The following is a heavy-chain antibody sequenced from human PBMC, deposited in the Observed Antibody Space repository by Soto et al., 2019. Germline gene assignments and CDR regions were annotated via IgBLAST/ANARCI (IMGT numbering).Heavy chain of an antibody. V-gene: IGHV6-1*01. CDR1: GDTVSYHSAA. D-gene: IGHD2-15*01. CDR3: ARGAGRGYCSGNTCYSPYNYYGMDV. Sequence: SQTLSLTRAISGDTVSYHSAAWNWVRQSPSRVLEWLGRTYYRSKCYDDYAVSVKSRITINHDTSKNQFSLHLNSVTPEDTAVYYCARGAGRGYCSGNTCYSPYNYYGMDVWGQGTTVTVSS. J-gene: IGHJ6*02. CDR2: TYYRSKCYD.